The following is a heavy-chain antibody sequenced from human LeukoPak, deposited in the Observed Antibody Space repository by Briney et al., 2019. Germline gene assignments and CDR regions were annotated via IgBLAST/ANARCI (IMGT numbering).Heavy chain of an antibody. CDR1: GYRFTTNW. D-gene: IGHD3-22*01. Sequence: RTGESLKISCKGSGYRFTTNWIGWVRQMPGKGLEWMGIIYPGDSDTRYSPSFQGQVTISVDKSISTAYLQWSSLKASDTAMYYCARRSYDSSVYYRYMYYFDYWGQGTLVTVSS. CDR2: IYPGDSDT. J-gene: IGHJ4*02. CDR3: ARRSYDSSVYYRYMYYFDY. V-gene: IGHV5-51*01.